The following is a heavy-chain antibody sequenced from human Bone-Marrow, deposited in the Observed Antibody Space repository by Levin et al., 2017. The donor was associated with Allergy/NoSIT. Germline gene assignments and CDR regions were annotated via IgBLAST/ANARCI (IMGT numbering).Heavy chain of an antibody. V-gene: IGHV3-30*18. J-gene: IGHJ3*01. D-gene: IGHD1-26*01. CDR1: GIRFSNYG. CDR2: ISYDGSVE. CDR3: AKDWKWEQFDYGFNV. Sequence: GGSLRLSCAASGIRFSNYGMHWVRQAPGKGLEWVALISYDGSVEYYADSVEGRFTISRDNSKNTLDLQMNSLRVEDTAVYYCAKDWKWEQFDYGFNVWGQGTMVTVSS.